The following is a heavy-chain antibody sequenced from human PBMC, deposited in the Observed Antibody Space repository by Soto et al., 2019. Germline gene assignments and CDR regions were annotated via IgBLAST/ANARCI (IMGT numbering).Heavy chain of an antibody. CDR1: GFTFSSYG. Sequence: PGGSLRLSCAASGFTFSSYGVHWVRQAPGKGLEWVAVISYDGSNKYYADSVKGRFTISRDNSKNTLYLQMNSLRAEDTAVYYCARDRVDSGYPEYFQHWGQGTLVTVSS. J-gene: IGHJ1*01. CDR3: ARDRVDSGYPEYFQH. CDR2: ISYDGSNK. D-gene: IGHD6-25*01. V-gene: IGHV3-30*03.